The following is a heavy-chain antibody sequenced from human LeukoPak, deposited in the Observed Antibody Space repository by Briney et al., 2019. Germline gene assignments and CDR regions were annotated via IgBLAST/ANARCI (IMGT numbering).Heavy chain of an antibody. CDR2: SSNSGSST. V-gene: IGHV3-23*01. J-gene: IGHJ6*04. D-gene: IGHD6-19*01. CDR3: AKSLATGRYVNED. Sequence: GGSLRLSCAASGFTFSSYAMSWVRQAPGKGLEWVSISSNSGSSTHHAGSVKGRFTISRDNSKDTLYLQMSSLRVEDTAVYYCAKSLATGRYVNEDWGKGTPVSSAS. CDR1: GFTFSSYA.